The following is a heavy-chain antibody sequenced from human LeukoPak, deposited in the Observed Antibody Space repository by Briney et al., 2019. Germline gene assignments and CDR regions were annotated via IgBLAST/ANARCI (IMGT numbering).Heavy chain of an antibody. Sequence: PGGSLRLSRAASGFTFSSYWMSSVRQAPGKGLDWVANIKQDGSEKYYVDSVKGRFTISRDNAKNSLYLQMNSLRAEDTAVYYCARGYCTSTSCYFDYWGQGTLVTVSS. CDR3: ARGYCTSTSCYFDY. D-gene: IGHD2-2*01. J-gene: IGHJ4*02. CDR2: IKQDGSEK. V-gene: IGHV3-7*01. CDR1: GFTFSSYW.